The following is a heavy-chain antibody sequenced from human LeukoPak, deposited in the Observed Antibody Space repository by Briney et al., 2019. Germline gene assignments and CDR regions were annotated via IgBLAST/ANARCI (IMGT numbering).Heavy chain of an antibody. Sequence: SETLSLTCTVSGVSVNTGGFSWTWIRQSPEKGLQWIGHIFHSGATYYNPSLKSRVTISRDTSKNQFSLKLSSVTAADTAVYYCARRRERRRTDRFDYFDYWGQGALVAVSS. CDR3: ARRRERRRTDRFDYFDY. V-gene: IGHV4-30-2*06. J-gene: IGHJ4*02. CDR2: IFHSGAT. D-gene: IGHD1-26*01. CDR1: GVSVNTGGFS.